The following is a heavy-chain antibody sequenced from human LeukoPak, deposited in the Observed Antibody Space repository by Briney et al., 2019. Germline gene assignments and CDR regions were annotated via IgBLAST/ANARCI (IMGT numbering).Heavy chain of an antibody. CDR2: FLYGGST. V-gene: IGHV4-39*01. CDR3: ARLDYYYDSSDYSYYFDY. D-gene: IGHD3-22*01. CDR1: GGSISSSSYY. Sequence: PSETLSLTCTVSGGSISSSSYYWGWIRQPPGKGLEWIGSFLYGGSTYYNPSLKSRVTISVDTSKNQCSLKLSSVTAADTAVYYCARLDYYYDSSDYSYYFDYWGQGTLVTVSS. J-gene: IGHJ4*02.